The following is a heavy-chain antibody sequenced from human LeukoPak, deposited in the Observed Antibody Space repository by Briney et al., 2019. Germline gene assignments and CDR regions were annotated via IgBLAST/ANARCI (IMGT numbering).Heavy chain of an antibody. CDR1: GYAFTGYY. CDR2: INPNSGGT. J-gene: IGHJ6*03. V-gene: IGHV1-2*02. D-gene: IGHD3-10*01. CDR3: ARGLSLWFGELLNYYYYMDV. Sequence: ASVKVSCKASGYAFTGYYMHWVRQAPGQGLEWMGWINPNSGGTNYAQKFQGRVTMTRDTSISTAYMELSRLRSDDTAVYYCARGLSLWFGELLNYYYYMDVWGKGTTVTISS.